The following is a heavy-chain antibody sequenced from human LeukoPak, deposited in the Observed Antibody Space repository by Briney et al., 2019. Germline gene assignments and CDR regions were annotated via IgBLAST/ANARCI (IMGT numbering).Heavy chain of an antibody. CDR1: GDSISSGDYY. Sequence: SETLSLTCTVSGDSISSGDYYWSWIRQPAGKGLEWIGCISSGSTNYNPSLKSRVTIDTSKNQFSLKLSSVTAADTAVYFCARGPYSYDSSGAFDIWGQGTMVTVSS. CDR2: ISSGST. J-gene: IGHJ3*02. CDR3: ARGPYSYDSSGAFDI. V-gene: IGHV4-61*02. D-gene: IGHD3-22*01.